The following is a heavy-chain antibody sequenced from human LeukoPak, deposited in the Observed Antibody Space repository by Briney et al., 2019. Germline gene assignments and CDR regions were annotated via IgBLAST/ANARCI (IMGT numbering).Heavy chain of an antibody. V-gene: IGHV4-39*01. CDR3: AGHHPRNTVDF. J-gene: IGHJ4*02. CDR1: AGSISSSSYD. CDR2: IYYSGST. Sequence: PSDTLSLAFTVSAGSISSSSYDWGWIRQPPGKGLEWFGSIYYSGSTYYNPSLKSPVTISVDTSKNPFSLMLSSVTAADTAVYYCAGHHPRNTVDFWGQGTLVTVSS. D-gene: IGHD2/OR15-2a*01.